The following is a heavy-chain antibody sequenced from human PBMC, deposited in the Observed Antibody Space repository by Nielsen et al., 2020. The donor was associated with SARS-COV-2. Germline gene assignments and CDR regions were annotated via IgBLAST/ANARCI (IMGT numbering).Heavy chain of an antibody. J-gene: IGHJ4*02. Sequence: SETLSLTCTVSGGSISSYYWSWIRQPAGKGLEWIGRIYTSGSTNYNPSLKSRVTMPVDTSKNQFSLKLSSVTAADTAVYYCARELGYCSSTSCYTYYFDYWGQGTLVTVSS. CDR1: GGSISSYY. CDR2: IYTSGST. CDR3: ARELGYCSSTSCYTYYFDY. V-gene: IGHV4-4*07. D-gene: IGHD2-2*02.